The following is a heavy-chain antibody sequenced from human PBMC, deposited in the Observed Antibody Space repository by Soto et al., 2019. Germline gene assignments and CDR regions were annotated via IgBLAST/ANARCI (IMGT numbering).Heavy chain of an antibody. D-gene: IGHD2-15*01. CDR2: YSGFT. J-gene: IGHJ6*02. CDR1: GGSITTYQ. V-gene: IGHV4-59*01. CDR3: ARSSFGSRVGRPRYYYYGMDV. Sequence: PSETLSLPYTVSGGSITTYQWSWIRQPPGKGLEWIGGYSGFTDYNPSLESRATISVDHSKNQFSLTLRSVTAADTAVYYCARSSFGSRVGRPRYYYYGMDVWGQGTTVTVSS.